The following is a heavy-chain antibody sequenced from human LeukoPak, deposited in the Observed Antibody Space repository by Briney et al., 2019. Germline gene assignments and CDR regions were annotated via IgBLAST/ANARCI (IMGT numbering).Heavy chain of an antibody. CDR2: ISAYNGNT. V-gene: IGHV1-18*01. Sequence: ASVKVSCKASGYTVTIYGISWVRQAPGQGLEWMGWISAYNGNTNYAQKLQGRVTMTTDTSTSTAYMELRSLRSDDTAVYYCATGGGVDYYDSSGYYPADYWGQGTLVTVSS. CDR3: ATGGGVDYYDSSGYYPADY. D-gene: IGHD3-22*01. J-gene: IGHJ4*02. CDR1: GYTVTIYG.